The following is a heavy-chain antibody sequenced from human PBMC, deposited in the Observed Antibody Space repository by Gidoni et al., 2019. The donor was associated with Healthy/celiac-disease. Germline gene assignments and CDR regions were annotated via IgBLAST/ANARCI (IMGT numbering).Heavy chain of an antibody. CDR1: GFTFSNAW. Sequence: EVQLVESGGGLVKPGGSLSLSCEASGFTFSNAWLRRVRQAPGKGLEWVGRIKSKTDGGTTDYAAPGKGRFTISRYDSINTLYLQMNSLKTEDTAVYYCTTAPINMIVVVTRRAFDIWGQGTMVTVSA. J-gene: IGHJ3*02. CDR2: IKSKTDGGTT. D-gene: IGHD3-22*01. CDR3: TTAPINMIVVVTRRAFDI. V-gene: IGHV3-15*01.